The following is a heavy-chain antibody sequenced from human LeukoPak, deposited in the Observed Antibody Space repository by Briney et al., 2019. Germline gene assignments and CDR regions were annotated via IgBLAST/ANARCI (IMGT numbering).Heavy chain of an antibody. D-gene: IGHD5-18*01. J-gene: IGHJ6*03. CDR2: IYHSGST. Sequence: TLSLTRTVSGGSISSGGYYWSWIRQPPGKGLEWIGYIYHSGSTYYNPSLKSRVTISVDSSKNQFSLKLSSVTAADTAVYYCARDLDSYAPRFPPVYYYMDVWGKGTTVTVSS. V-gene: IGHV4-30-2*01. CDR1: GGSISSGGYY. CDR3: ARDLDSYAPRFPPVYYYMDV.